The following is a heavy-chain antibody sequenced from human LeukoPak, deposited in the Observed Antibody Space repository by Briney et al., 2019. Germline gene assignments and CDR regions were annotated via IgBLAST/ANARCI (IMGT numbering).Heavy chain of an antibody. CDR1: GYTFTSYD. V-gene: IGHV1-8*01. CDR2: VNPNSGNT. J-gene: IGHJ5*02. CDR3: ASTMYNWNPWGSNWFDP. Sequence: ASVKVSCKASGYTFTSYDINWVRQATGQGLEWMGWVNPNSGNTGYAQKFQGRVTITADKSTSTACMELSSLRSEDTAVYYCASTMYNWNPWGSNWFDPWGQGTLVTVSS. D-gene: IGHD1-1*01.